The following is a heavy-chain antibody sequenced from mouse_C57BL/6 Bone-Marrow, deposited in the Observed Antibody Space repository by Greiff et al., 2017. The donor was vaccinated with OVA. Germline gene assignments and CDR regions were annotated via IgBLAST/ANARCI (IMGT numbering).Heavy chain of an antibody. D-gene: IGHD1-1*01. V-gene: IGHV1-53*01. CDR1: GYTFTSYW. CDR2: INPSNGGT. Sequence: QVQLQQPGTELVKPGASVKLSCKASGYTFTSYWMHWVKQRPGQGLEWIGNINPSNGGTNYNEKFKSKATLTVDKSSSTAYMQLSSLTSEDSAVYYCARRTVGSSYGYWYFDVWGTGTTVTVSS. J-gene: IGHJ1*03. CDR3: ARRTVGSSYGYWYFDV.